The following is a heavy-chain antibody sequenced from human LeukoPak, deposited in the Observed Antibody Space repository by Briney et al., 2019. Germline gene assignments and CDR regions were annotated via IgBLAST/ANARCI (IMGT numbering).Heavy chain of an antibody. CDR2: ISSSGTTM. D-gene: IGHD5/OR15-5a*01. CDR3: AREGSIVY. J-gene: IGHJ4*02. CDR1: GFTFSSYE. V-gene: IGHV3-48*03. Sequence: GGSLRLSCAASGFTFSSYELNWARQAPGKGREWVSYISSSGTTMYYADSVKGRFTISRDNAKNSLSLQMNSLRAEDTAVYYCAREGSIVYWGQGTLVTVSS.